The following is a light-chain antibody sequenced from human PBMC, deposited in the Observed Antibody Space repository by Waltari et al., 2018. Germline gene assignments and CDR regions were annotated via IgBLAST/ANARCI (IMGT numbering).Light chain of an antibody. Sequence: DIQMTQSPSSLSASVGDRVTITCRASQDISNALAWYQQKPGKAPKLLLYAASRLESGFPSRISGTGSGTDYTLTLSSLQPDDFATYYCPQYYRTPPETVGQGTKVEIK. CDR3: PQYYRTPPET. CDR2: AAS. J-gene: IGKJ1*01. V-gene: IGKV1-NL1*01. CDR1: QDISNA.